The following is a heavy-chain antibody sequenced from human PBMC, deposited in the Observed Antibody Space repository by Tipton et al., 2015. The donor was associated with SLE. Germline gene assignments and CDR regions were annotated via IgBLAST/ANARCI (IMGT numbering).Heavy chain of an antibody. Sequence: SLRLSCAASGFTFSNYAINWVRQAPGKGLEWVSGISGSGFSTYYADSVKGRFIISRDNSKNTVYLQMTRLSTEDTAVYCCAKEGNGYRAPYYYYGMDVWGQGTTVTVSS. V-gene: IGHV3-23*01. CDR3: AKEGNGYRAPYYYYGMDV. CDR1: GFTFSNYA. D-gene: IGHD5-18*01. J-gene: IGHJ6*02. CDR2: ISGSGFST.